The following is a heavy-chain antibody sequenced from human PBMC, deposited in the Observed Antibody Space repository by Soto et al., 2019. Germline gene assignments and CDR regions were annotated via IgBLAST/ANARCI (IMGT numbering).Heavy chain of an antibody. J-gene: IGHJ4*02. CDR3: ARGRTPPRIMITFGGARLEFEY. CDR1: GGSFSGYY. V-gene: IGHV4-34*01. Sequence: QVQLQQWGAGLLKPSETLSLTCAVYGGSFSGYYWSWIRQPPGKGLEWIGEINHSGSTNYNPSLKSRVTISVDTSKNQFSLKLSSVTAADTAVYYCARGRTPPRIMITFGGARLEFEYWGQGTLVTVSS. CDR2: INHSGST. D-gene: IGHD3-16*01.